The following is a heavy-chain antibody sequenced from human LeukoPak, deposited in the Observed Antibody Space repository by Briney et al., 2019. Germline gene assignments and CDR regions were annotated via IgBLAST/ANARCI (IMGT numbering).Heavy chain of an antibody. Sequence: GGSLRLSCAASGFTFTNYAMTWVRQAPRRGLECVSSISGSGGNTYYADSVEGRFTISRDNSKSTLYLQMNSLRAKDTAVYYCARDNWNYGSSMDVWGQGTTVTVSS. CDR2: ISGSGGNT. J-gene: IGHJ6*02. V-gene: IGHV3-23*01. D-gene: IGHD1-7*01. CDR3: ARDNWNYGSSMDV. CDR1: GFTFTNYA.